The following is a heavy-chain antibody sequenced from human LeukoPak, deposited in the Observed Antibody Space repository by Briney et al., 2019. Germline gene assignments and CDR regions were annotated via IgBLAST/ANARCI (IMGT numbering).Heavy chain of an antibody. D-gene: IGHD6-13*01. CDR2: INPNSGGT. V-gene: IGHV1-2*02. CDR3: ARAVAAAGTGAEYFQH. Sequence: ASVKVSCKASRYTFTGYYIHWVRQAPGQGLEWMGWINPNSGGTNYAQKFQGRVTMTRDTSINTAYTELSRLRSDDTAVYYCARAVAAAGTGAEYFQHWGQGTLVTVSS. CDR1: RYTFTGYY. J-gene: IGHJ1*01.